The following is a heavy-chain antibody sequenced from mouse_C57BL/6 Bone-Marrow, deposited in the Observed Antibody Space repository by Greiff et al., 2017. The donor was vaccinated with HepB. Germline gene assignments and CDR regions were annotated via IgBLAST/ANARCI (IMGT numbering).Heavy chain of an antibody. Sequence: QVQLKQSGAELVRPGTSVKLSCKASGYTFTSYWMHWVKQRPGQGLEWIGVIDPSDSYTNYNQKFKGKATLTVDTSSSTAYMQLSILTSEDSAVYYCATLRAMDYWGQGTSVTASS. CDR1: GYTFTSYW. V-gene: IGHV1-59*01. CDR3: ATLRAMDY. J-gene: IGHJ4*01. CDR2: IDPSDSYT.